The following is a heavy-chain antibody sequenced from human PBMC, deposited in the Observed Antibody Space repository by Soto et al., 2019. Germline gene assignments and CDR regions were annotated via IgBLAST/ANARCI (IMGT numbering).Heavy chain of an antibody. V-gene: IGHV4-31*03. CDR2: IYYSGST. D-gene: IGHD6-19*01. Sequence: PSETLSLTCTVSGGSISSGGYYWSWIRQHPGKGLEWIGYIYYSGSTYYNPSLKSRVTISVDTSKNQFSLKLSSVTAADTAVYYCARGRSYSSAFQGLAYSLDHWSQGILVTVSS. CDR1: GGSISSGGYY. CDR3: ARGRSYSSAFQGLAYSLDH. J-gene: IGHJ4*02.